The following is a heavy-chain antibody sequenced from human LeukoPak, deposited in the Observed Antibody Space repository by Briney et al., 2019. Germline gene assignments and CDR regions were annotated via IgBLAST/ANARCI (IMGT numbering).Heavy chain of an antibody. J-gene: IGHJ4*02. Sequence: SETLSLTCTVSGGSISSGDYYWSWIRQPPGKGLEWIGYIYYSGSTYYNPSLKSRVTISVDTSKNQFSLKLSSVTAADTAVYYCARSKPLYSYGYYYFDYWGQGTLVTVSS. CDR2: IYYSGST. CDR3: ARSKPLYSYGYYYFDY. D-gene: IGHD5-18*01. V-gene: IGHV4-30-4*08. CDR1: GGSISSGDYY.